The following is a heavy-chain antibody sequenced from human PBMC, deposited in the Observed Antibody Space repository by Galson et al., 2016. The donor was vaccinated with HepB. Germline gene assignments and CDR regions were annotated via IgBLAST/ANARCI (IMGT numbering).Heavy chain of an antibody. V-gene: IGHV3-23*01. D-gene: IGHD3-10*01. Sequence: SLRLSCAASGFTFSTFSNYGMSWVRQAPGQGLEWVSGISSSGTSTYYADSVKGRFTISRDNSKSTVDLQMNSLRPEDTAVYYCAKERGSRLTMVRGVLDPFDIWGQGTLVTVSS. CDR3: AKERGSRLTMVRGVLDPFDI. CDR2: ISSSGTST. J-gene: IGHJ3*02. CDR1: GFTFSTFSNYG.